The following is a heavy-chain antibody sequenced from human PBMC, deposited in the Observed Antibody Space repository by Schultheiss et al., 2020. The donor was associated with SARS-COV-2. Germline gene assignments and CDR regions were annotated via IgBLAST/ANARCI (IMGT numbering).Heavy chain of an antibody. J-gene: IGHJ5*02. Sequence: GGSLRLSCAASGFTFSSYEMNWVRQAPGKGLEWVSYISSSGSTIYYADSVKGRFTISRDNAKNSLYLQMNSLRAEDTAVYYCARESHYVWFDPWGQGTLVTVSS. CDR1: GFTFSSYE. D-gene: IGHD3-16*01. CDR3: ARESHYVWFDP. CDR2: ISSSGSTI. V-gene: IGHV3-48*03.